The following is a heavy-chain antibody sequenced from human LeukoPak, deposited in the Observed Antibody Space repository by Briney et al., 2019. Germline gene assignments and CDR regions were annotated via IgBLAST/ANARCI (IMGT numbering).Heavy chain of an antibody. CDR3: VRWYGGSGLENYYYYMDV. J-gene: IGHJ6*03. CDR2: ISGSGGST. D-gene: IGHD3-10*01. V-gene: IGHV3-23*01. CDR1: GFTFSSYG. Sequence: GGTLRLSCAASGFTFSSYGMSWVRQAPGKGLEWVPAISGSGGSTYYADSVKGRFTISRDNSKNTLYLQMNSLRAEDTAVYYCVRWYGGSGLENYYYYMDVWGKGTTVTISS.